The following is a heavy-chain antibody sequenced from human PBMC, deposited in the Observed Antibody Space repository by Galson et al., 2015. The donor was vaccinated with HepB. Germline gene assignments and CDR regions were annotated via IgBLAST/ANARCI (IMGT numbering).Heavy chain of an antibody. D-gene: IGHD2-2*01. CDR1: GYSFTSYW. CDR2: IDPSDSYT. Sequence: QSGAEVKKPGESLRISCKGSGYSFTSYWISWVRQMPGKGLGWMGRIDPSDSYTNYSPSFQGHVTISADKSISTAYLQWSSLKASDTAMYYCARHATDQPGLGYGGMDVWGQGTTVTVSS. V-gene: IGHV5-10-1*01. CDR3: ARHATDQPGLGYGGMDV. J-gene: IGHJ6*02.